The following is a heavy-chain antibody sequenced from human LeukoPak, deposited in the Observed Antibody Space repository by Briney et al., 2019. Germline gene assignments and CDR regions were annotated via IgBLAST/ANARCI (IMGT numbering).Heavy chain of an antibody. J-gene: IGHJ4*02. D-gene: IGHD4-17*01. CDR2: MYDIGGA. Sequence: SEALSLTCAVYGGSFSVYYWSWIRQPPGKGLEWIGSMYDIGGAYYNPSLKSRVTISLDTSKNQFSFMLSSVTAADTAGYYCWRVPTVTFFDYWGQGTLVTDSS. CDR1: GGSFSVYY. CDR3: WRVPTVTFFDY. V-gene: IGHV4-34*01.